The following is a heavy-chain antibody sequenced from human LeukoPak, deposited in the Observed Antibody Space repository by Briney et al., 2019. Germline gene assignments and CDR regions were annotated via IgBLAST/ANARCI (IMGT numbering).Heavy chain of an antibody. V-gene: IGHV3-48*01. CDR2: ISLTTTTV. CDR3: ARVLWFGELLF. D-gene: IGHD3-10*01. CDR1: GFTFSSSYS. Sequence: GGSLRLSCAASGFTFSSSYSMNWVRQAPGKGLEWVAHISLTTTTVSYADSVKGRFTMSRDNAKNSLFLQMNSLRAEDTAVYYCARVLWFGELLFWGQGTLVTVSS. J-gene: IGHJ4*02.